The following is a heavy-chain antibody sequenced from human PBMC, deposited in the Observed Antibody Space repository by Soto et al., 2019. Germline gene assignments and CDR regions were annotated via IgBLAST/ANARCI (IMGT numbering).Heavy chain of an antibody. J-gene: IGHJ4*02. D-gene: IGHD4-17*01. V-gene: IGHV1-69*04. Sequence: SCKASGYTFTSYYMHWVRQAPGQGLEWMGRINPILGRANYAQKFQGRVTITADKSTSTAYMELSSLRSEDTAVYYCARGGPYGDYVFDYWGQGTLVTVSS. CDR2: INPILGRA. CDR1: GYTFTSYY. CDR3: ARGGPYGDYVFDY.